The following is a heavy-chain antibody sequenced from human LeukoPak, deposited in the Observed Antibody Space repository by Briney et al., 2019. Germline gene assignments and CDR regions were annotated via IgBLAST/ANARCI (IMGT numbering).Heavy chain of an antibody. CDR2: ITISGHTK. CDR1: GFDLNTYE. CDR3: ARGDPHADL. Sequence: HAGGSLRLSCAASGFDLNTYEMNWVRQAPGKGREWIADITISGHTKNYADSVKGRFTISRDNAGTSLYLQMSSLTVEDTGVYYCARGDPHADLWGQGTLVTVSS. V-gene: IGHV3-48*03. J-gene: IGHJ5*02.